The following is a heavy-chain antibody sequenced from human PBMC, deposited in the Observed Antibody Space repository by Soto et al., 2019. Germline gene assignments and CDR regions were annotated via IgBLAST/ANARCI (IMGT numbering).Heavy chain of an antibody. CDR3: ARDPVSSGWTNFDY. J-gene: IGHJ4*02. CDR1: GGSISSYY. V-gene: IGHV4-4*07. D-gene: IGHD6-19*01. CDR2: IYTSGST. Sequence: PSETLSLTCTVSGGSISSYYWSWIRQPAGKGLEWIGRIYTSGSTNYNPSLKSRVTMSVDTSKNQFSLKLSSVTAADTAVYYCARDPVSSGWTNFDYWGQGTLVTVSS.